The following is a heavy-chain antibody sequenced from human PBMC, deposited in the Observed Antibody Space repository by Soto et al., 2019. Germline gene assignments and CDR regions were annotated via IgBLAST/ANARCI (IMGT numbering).Heavy chain of an antibody. Sequence: PSETLSLTCAVYGGSFSGYYWSWIRQPPGKGLEWIGEINHSGSTNYNPSLKSRVTISVDTSKNQFSLKLSSVTAADTAVYYRARGPRVYSSSWNYFDYWGQGTLVTVSS. CDR1: GGSFSGYY. CDR2: INHSGST. V-gene: IGHV4-34*01. D-gene: IGHD6-13*01. J-gene: IGHJ4*02. CDR3: ARGPRVYSSSWNYFDY.